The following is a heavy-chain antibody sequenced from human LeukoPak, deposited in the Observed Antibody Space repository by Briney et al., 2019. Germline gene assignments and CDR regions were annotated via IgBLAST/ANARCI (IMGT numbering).Heavy chain of an antibody. CDR2: IYYSGST. J-gene: IGHJ4*02. Sequence: SETLSLTCTVSGGSISSSSYYWGWIRQPPGKGLGWIGCIYYSGSTYYNPSLKSRVTISVDTTKNHLSLKLSSVTAADTAVYYRARLRDGYNFNPFDYWGQGTLVTVSS. V-gene: IGHV4-39*02. D-gene: IGHD5-24*01. CDR1: GGSISSSSYY. CDR3: ARLRDGYNFNPFDY.